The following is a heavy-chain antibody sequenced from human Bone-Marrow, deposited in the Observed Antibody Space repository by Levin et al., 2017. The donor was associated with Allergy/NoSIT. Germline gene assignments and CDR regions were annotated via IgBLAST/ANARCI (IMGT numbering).Heavy chain of an antibody. CDR3: AKDVWRPLWDYYAMEV. J-gene: IGHJ6*02. D-gene: IGHD1-26*01. Sequence: SCVASGFTFRNYGMHWVRQAPGKGLEWVAVIWNNGNIKDYADSVKGRFTISRDNSRNTVDLQMNSLKAADTAVYFCAKDVWRPLWDYYAMEVWGRGTTVTVS. CDR2: IWNNGNIK. CDR1: GFTFRNYG. V-gene: IGHV3-33*06.